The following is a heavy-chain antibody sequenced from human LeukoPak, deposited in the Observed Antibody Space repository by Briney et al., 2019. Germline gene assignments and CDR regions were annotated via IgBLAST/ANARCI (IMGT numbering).Heavy chain of an antibody. CDR2: IKQDGSGK. Sequence: PTGGSLRLSCAASGFTFSSNWMTWVRQAPGKRLEWVANIKQDGSGKYYVDSVKGRFTISRDNAKNSLYLQMNSLRVEDTAVYYCASGSLTRFYGMDVWGQGTTVTVSS. J-gene: IGHJ6*02. V-gene: IGHV3-7*01. CDR3: ASGSLTRFYGMDV. D-gene: IGHD1-1*01. CDR1: GFTFSSNW.